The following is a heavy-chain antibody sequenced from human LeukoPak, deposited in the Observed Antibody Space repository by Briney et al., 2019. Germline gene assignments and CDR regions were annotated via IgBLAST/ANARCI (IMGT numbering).Heavy chain of an antibody. J-gene: IGHJ5*02. CDR3: AREGVTIAVAGTIGFDP. CDR1: GGSISSYY. Sequence: SETLSLTCTVSGGSISSYYWSWIRQPAGKGLEWIGRIYTSGSTNYNPSLKSRVTMSVDTSKNQFSLKLSSVTAADTAVYYCAREGVTIAVAGTIGFDPWGQGTLVTVSS. CDR2: IYTSGST. V-gene: IGHV4-4*07. D-gene: IGHD6-19*01.